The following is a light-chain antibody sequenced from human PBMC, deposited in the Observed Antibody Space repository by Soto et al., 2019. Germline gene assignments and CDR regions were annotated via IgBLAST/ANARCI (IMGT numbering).Light chain of an antibody. Sequence: AIKMTQSPSSLSASVGDRVTITCRASQAIRVDLAWYQQKPGKAPKLLIYAASSLHSGVPSRFSGRGSGTDFTLTISSLQPEDFATYDCLQDYNYPWTFGQGTKV. CDR2: AAS. CDR1: QAIRVD. CDR3: LQDYNYPWT. V-gene: IGKV1-6*01. J-gene: IGKJ1*01.